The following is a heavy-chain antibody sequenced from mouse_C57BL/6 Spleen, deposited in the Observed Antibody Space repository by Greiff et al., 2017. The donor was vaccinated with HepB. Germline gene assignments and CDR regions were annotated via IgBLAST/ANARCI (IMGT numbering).Heavy chain of an antibody. CDR3: TLYYYGIPFAY. V-gene: IGHV14-4*01. D-gene: IGHD1-1*01. CDR1: GFNIKDDY. CDR2: IDPENGDN. Sequence: EVKLMESGAELVRPGASVKLSCTASGFNIKDDYMHWVKQRPEQGLEWIGWIDPENGDNEYASKFQGKATITAYTSSNTADLQLSSLTSEDTAVYYCTLYYYGIPFAYWGQGTLVTVSA. J-gene: IGHJ3*01.